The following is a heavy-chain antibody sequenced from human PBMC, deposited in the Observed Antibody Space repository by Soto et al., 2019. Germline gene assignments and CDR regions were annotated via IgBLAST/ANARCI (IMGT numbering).Heavy chain of an antibody. D-gene: IGHD3-22*01. J-gene: IGHJ1*01. V-gene: IGHV1-69*01. Sequence: XVKVSCHSSGGTFSSYAISWVRQAPGQGLEWMGGIIPIFGTANYAQKFQGRVTITADESTSTAYMELSSLRSEDTAVYYCARDPYDDSSGYPLSQHWGQGTLVTVSS. CDR2: IIPIFGTA. CDR3: ARDPYDDSSGYPLSQH. CDR1: GGTFSSYA.